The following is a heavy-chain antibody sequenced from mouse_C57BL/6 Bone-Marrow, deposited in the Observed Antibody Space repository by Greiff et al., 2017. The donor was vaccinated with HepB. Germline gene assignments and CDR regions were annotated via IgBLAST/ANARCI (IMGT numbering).Heavy chain of an antibody. CDR3: ARAWDYGSSSYWYFDV. J-gene: IGHJ1*03. Sequence: QVQLQQPGAELVRPGSSVKLSCKASGYTFTSYWMHWVKQRPIQGLEWIGNIDPSDSETHYNQKFKDKATLTVDKSSSTAYMQLSSLTSEDSAVYYCARAWDYGSSSYWYFDVWGTGTTVTVSS. V-gene: IGHV1-52*01. D-gene: IGHD1-1*01. CDR1: GYTFTSYW. CDR2: IDPSDSET.